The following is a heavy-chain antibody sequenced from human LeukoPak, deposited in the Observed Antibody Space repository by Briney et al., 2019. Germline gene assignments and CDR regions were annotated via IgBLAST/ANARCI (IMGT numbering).Heavy chain of an antibody. J-gene: IGHJ4*02. D-gene: IGHD3-10*01. Sequence: SETLSLTCTVSGGSISSGDYYWSWIRQPPGKGLEWIGYIYYSGSTYYNPSLKSRVTISVDTSKNQFSLKLSSVTAADTAVYYCARSYGSGSYWVGLDGWGQGTLVTVSS. V-gene: IGHV4-30-4*08. CDR3: ARSYGSGSYWVGLDG. CDR2: IYYSGST. CDR1: GGSISSGDYY.